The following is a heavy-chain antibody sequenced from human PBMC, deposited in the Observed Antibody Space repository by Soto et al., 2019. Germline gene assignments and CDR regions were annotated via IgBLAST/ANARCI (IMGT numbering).Heavy chain of an antibody. CDR3: VKDRDSNSWPXXDV. CDR1: GYTFTRNG. CDR2: ISPNSGNI. Sequence: QVHLVQSGAEVKKPGASVNVSCKTSGYTFTRNGISWVRQAPGQGLEWMGWISPNSGNIKYAQKLQGRVIMTTDTSTSTAYMELRSLRSDDTAVYYCVKDRDSNSWPXXDVWGPGTTVTVSS. V-gene: IGHV1-18*01. D-gene: IGHD3-22*01. J-gene: IGHJ6*02.